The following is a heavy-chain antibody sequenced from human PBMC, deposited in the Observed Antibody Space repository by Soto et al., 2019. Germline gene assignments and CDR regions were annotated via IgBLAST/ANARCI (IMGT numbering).Heavy chain of an antibody. Sequence: PGGSLRLSCAASGFTFSIYAMSWVRQAPGKGLEWVSSISGSGTSSYYADSVKGRFTFSRDNSKNTLNLQMNSLRAEDTAVYYCAKDYGSGSYYSPFDYWGQGTLVTVSS. CDR2: ISGSGTSS. J-gene: IGHJ4*02. V-gene: IGHV3-23*01. CDR3: AKDYGSGSYYSPFDY. CDR1: GFTFSIYA. D-gene: IGHD3-10*01.